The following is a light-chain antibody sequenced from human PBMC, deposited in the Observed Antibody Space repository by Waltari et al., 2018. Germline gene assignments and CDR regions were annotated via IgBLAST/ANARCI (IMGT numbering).Light chain of an antibody. Sequence: DIVMTQFPDILSLSPGERATLTCRASQSVSSNLAWYQQKPGQAPRLLIYGASTRATGIAARFSGSGSGTEFTLTISSLQSEDFAIYFCQQYNAWWTFGQGP. V-gene: IGKV3-15*01. CDR2: GAS. J-gene: IGKJ1*01. CDR3: QQYNAWWT. CDR1: QSVSSN.